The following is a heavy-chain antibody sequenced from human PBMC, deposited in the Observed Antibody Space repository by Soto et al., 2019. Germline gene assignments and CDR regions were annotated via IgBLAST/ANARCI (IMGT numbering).Heavy chain of an antibody. D-gene: IGHD3-22*01. J-gene: IGHJ4*02. Sequence: QVQLQESGPGLVKPSETLSLTCTVSGGSVSSGSYYWSWIRQPPGKGLEWIGYIYYSGSTNYNPSLKSRVTISVDTSKNQFSLKLSSVTAADTAVYYCASTFYDRSFNVLDYWGQGTLVTVSS. CDR1: GGSVSSGSYY. CDR3: ASTFYDRSFNVLDY. CDR2: IYYSGST. V-gene: IGHV4-61*01.